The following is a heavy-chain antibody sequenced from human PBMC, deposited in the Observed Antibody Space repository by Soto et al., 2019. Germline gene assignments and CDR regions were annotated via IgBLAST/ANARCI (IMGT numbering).Heavy chain of an antibody. CDR2: IYYSGST. J-gene: IGHJ3*02. V-gene: IGHV4-59*01. CDR3: ASRLTEATTTGDGFDI. D-gene: IGHD1-26*01. CDR1: NGSIVDYY. Sequence: QVQLQESGPGLVKPSETLSLTCTVSNGSIVDYYWSWIRQPPGKGLEWIGFIYYSGSTNYNPSLKSRGTISVDMSKKQHALRLSSVTAADTAVYYCASRLTEATTTGDGFDIWGQGTMVTVSS.